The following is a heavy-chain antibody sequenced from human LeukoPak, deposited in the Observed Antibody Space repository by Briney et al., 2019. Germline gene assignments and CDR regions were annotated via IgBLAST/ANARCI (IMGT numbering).Heavy chain of an antibody. CDR3: ARLRLGYDSRGIYYFDY. CDR2: IYHSGST. CDR1: GGSISSSNW. D-gene: IGHD3-16*01. V-gene: IGHV4-4*02. J-gene: IGHJ4*02. Sequence: PSGTLSLTCAVSGGSISSSNWWSWVRPPPGKGLEWIGEIYHSGSTNYNPSLKSRVTISVDKSKNQFSLKLSSVTAADTAVYYCARLRLGYDSRGIYYFDYWGQGTLVTVSS.